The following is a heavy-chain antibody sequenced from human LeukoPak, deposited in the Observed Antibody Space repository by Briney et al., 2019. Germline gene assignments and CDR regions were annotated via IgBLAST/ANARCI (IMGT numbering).Heavy chain of an antibody. CDR1: GGTFSSYA. V-gene: IGHV1-69*05. CDR3: ARGNDFWSGKYYYYYMDV. Sequence: SVKVSCKASGGTFSSYAISWVRQAPGQGLEWMGGIIPIFGTANYAQKFQGRVTITTDESTSTAYMELSSLRSEDMAVYYCARGNDFWSGKYYYYYMDVWGKGTTVTVSS. D-gene: IGHD3-3*01. J-gene: IGHJ6*03. CDR2: IIPIFGTA.